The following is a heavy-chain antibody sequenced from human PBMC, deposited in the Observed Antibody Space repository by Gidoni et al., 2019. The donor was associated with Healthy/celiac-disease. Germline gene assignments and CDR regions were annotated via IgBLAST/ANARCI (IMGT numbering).Heavy chain of an antibody. J-gene: IGHJ6*02. D-gene: IGHD4-17*01. V-gene: IGHV1-46*01. CDR2: INPSGGST. CDR1: GYTFTSYY. CDR3: ARDPGMTTVTRVYGMDV. Sequence: QVQLVQSGAAVKKPGASVKVSCKASGYTFTSYYMHWVRQAPGQGLEWMGIINPSGGSTSYAQKFQGRVTMTRDTSTSTVYMELSSLRSEDTAVYYCARDPGMTTVTRVYGMDVWGQGTTVTVSS.